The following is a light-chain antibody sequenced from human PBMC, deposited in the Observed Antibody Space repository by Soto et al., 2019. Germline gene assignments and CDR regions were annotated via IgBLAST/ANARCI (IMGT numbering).Light chain of an antibody. CDR2: GAS. CDR1: QGVNSN. V-gene: IGKV3-15*01. CDR3: QQYNSWPRT. Sequence: EIVMTQSPATLSVSPGESATLSCRASQGVNSNLAWYQQKPGQAPRLLMYGASNRATDIPARFSGSGYGTDFTFTISSLQSEDFAVYYCQQYNSWPRTFGQGTKV. J-gene: IGKJ1*01.